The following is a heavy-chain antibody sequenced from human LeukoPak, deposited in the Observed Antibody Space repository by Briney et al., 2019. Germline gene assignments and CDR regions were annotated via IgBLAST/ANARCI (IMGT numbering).Heavy chain of an antibody. Sequence: GRSLRLSCAASGFTFDDYAMHWVRQAPGKGLEWVSGTSWNSGSIGYADSVKGRFTISRDNAKNSLYLQMNSLRAEDTALYYCQGYCSGGSCYGMDVWRQGTTVTVSS. J-gene: IGHJ6*02. CDR1: GFTFDDYA. CDR2: TSWNSGSI. D-gene: IGHD2-15*01. V-gene: IGHV3-9*01. CDR3: QGYCSGGSCYGMDV.